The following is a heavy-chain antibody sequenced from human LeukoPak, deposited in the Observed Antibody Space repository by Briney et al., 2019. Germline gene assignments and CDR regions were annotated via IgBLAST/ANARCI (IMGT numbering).Heavy chain of an antibody. Sequence: SETLSLTCTVSGVSMNYYFWNWIRQPAGEGLQWIGRIHSSGTTNYNPSLKSRVTISVDTSKNQFSLKLSSVTAADTAVYYCARDGGELPKYYFDYWGQGTLVTVSS. J-gene: IGHJ4*02. V-gene: IGHV4-4*07. CDR3: ARDGGELPKYYFDY. D-gene: IGHD1-26*01. CDR2: IHSSGTT. CDR1: GVSMNYYF.